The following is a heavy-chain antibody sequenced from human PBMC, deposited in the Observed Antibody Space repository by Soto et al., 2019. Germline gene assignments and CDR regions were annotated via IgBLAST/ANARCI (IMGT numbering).Heavy chain of an antibody. Sequence: GGSLRLSCSASGFTFSIYDMHWVRQAPGRGLEWVAVISNDGNNKYYADSVKGRFTLSRDNSKNMVYLQMDSLRVEDTAVYFCAKDHQTYNWDYLFDSWGPGTLVTVSS. D-gene: IGHD1-7*01. CDR1: GFTFSIYD. CDR2: ISNDGNNK. CDR3: AKDHQTYNWDYLFDS. J-gene: IGHJ4*02. V-gene: IGHV3-30*18.